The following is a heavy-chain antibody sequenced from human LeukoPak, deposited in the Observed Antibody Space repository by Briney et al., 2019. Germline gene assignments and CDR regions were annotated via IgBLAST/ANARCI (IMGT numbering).Heavy chain of an antibody. CDR2: IYYSGST. CDR1: GGSISSSSYY. V-gene: IGHV4-39*01. D-gene: IGHD7-27*01. J-gene: IGHJ6*03. CDR3: ARQELGYYYMDV. Sequence: PWETLSLTCTVSGGSISSSSYYWGWIRQPPGKGLEWIGSIYYSGSTYYNPSLKSRVTISVDTSKNQFSLKLSSVTAADTAVYYCARQELGYYYMDVWGKGTTVTVS.